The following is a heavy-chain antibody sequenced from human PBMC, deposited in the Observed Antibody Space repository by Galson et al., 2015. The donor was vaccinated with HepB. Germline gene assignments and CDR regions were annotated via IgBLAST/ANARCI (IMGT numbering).Heavy chain of an antibody. D-gene: IGHD6-19*01. Sequence: SLRLSCAGSGISLSAYWINWVRQFPGRGLEWVANIKQDGSEENYVDYLRGRFTISRDNAKNSGYLQMDSLRAEDTAVYYCVAGRGWQVDYWGQGTLVTVSS. CDR2: IKQDGSEE. CDR1: GISLSAYW. CDR3: VAGRGWQVDY. V-gene: IGHV3-7*01. J-gene: IGHJ4*02.